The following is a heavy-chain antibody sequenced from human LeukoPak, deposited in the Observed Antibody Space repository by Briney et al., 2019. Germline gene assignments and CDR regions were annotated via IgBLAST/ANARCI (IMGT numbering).Heavy chain of an antibody. J-gene: IGHJ4*02. Sequence: GGSLRLSCAASGFTFSSYWMTWVRQAPGKGLEWVANIKQDGSEKYYVDPVKGRFSISRDNAKNSLCLQMNSLSAEDTAVYYCARCPYDSSGYYSVPSHFDYWGQGTLVTVSS. CDR2: IKQDGSEK. V-gene: IGHV3-7*01. CDR1: GFTFSSYW. CDR3: ARCPYDSSGYYSVPSHFDY. D-gene: IGHD3-22*01.